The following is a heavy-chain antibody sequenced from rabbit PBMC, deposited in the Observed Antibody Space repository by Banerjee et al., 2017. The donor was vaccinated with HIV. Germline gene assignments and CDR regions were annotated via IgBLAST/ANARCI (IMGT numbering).Heavy chain of an antibody. CDR2: IDTDSSGST. V-gene: IGHV1S40*01. CDR3: AKEFNL. Sequence: QSLEEAWVDLVKPGASLILSCTASGFPFSSGYDMCWVRQAPGKGLEWISCIDTDSSGSTWYASWAEGRFTISKTSSTTVTLQMTSLTAADTATYFCAKEFNLWGPGTLVTVS. CDR1: GFPFSSGYD. J-gene: IGHJ4*01.